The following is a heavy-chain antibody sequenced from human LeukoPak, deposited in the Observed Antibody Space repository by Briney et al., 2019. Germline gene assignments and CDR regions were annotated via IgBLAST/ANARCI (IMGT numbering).Heavy chain of an antibody. D-gene: IGHD3-10*01. Sequence: GGSLRLSCAASGFTFSSYAMSWVRQAPGKGLGWVSAISGSGGSTYYADSVKGRFTISRDNSKNTLYLQMNSLRAEDTAVYYCAKDYYGSGSYDYWGQGTLVTVSS. CDR3: AKDYYGSGSYDY. CDR2: ISGSGGST. V-gene: IGHV3-23*01. CDR1: GFTFSSYA. J-gene: IGHJ4*02.